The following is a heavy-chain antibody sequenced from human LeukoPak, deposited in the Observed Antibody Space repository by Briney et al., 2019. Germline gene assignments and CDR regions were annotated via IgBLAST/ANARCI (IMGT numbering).Heavy chain of an antibody. J-gene: IGHJ6*03. D-gene: IGHD2-15*01. V-gene: IGHV3-11*01. CDR2: ISRSGSTK. CDR3: ARVLRYCSGGNCYSGGLGYMDV. Sequence: GGSLRLSCAASGFTFSDYNMRWGRQAPRKGLEWVSSISRSGSTKYYADSVKGRFTISRDNAKNSLFLQMNSLRAEDTAVYYCARVLRYCSGGNCYSGGLGYMDVWGKGTTVTISS. CDR1: GFTFSDYN.